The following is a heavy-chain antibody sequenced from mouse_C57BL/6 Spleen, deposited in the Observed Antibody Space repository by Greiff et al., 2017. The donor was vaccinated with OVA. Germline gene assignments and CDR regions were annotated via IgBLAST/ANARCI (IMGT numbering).Heavy chain of an antibody. Sequence: EVQLVESGGGLVKPGGSLKLSCAASGFTFSSYAMSWVRQTPEKRLEWVATISDGGSYTYYPDNVKGRFTISRDNAKNNLYLQMSHLKSEDTAMYYCARDGGFNFDYWGQGTTLTVSS. J-gene: IGHJ2*01. CDR1: GFTFSSYA. V-gene: IGHV5-4*01. CDR3: ARDGGFNFDY. CDR2: ISDGGSYT.